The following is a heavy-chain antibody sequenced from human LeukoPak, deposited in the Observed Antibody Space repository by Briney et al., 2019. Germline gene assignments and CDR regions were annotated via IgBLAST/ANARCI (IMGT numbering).Heavy chain of an antibody. CDR2: SLYDGTQE. Sequence: PGGSLRLSCTTSGFIFSNYVIHWVRQPPGKGLEWVALSLYDGTQEYYTDSVKGRFTISRDTSKNTVYLQMHSLRVDDTAMYYCAKDRELGVDTAMVSVYWGQGTLVTVSS. J-gene: IGHJ4*02. V-gene: IGHV3-30*02. CDR3: AKDRELGVDTAMVSVY. D-gene: IGHD5-18*01. CDR1: GFIFSNYV.